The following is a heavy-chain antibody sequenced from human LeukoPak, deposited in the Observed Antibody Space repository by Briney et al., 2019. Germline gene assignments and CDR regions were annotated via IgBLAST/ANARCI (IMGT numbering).Heavy chain of an antibody. J-gene: IGHJ4*02. D-gene: IGHD3-22*01. Sequence: PSETLSLTCTVSGGSISSYFWSWIRQPPGKGLDWVGYIYNSGSTNYNPSLKSRVTISVDTSKNQFSLKLSAVTAADTAVYYCARRSYSRGYYLMDYWGQGTLVTVSS. CDR2: IYNSGST. V-gene: IGHV4-59*01. CDR1: GGSISSYF. CDR3: ARRSYSRGYYLMDY.